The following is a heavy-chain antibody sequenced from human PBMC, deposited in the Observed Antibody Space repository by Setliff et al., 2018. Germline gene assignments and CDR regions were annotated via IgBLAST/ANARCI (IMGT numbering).Heavy chain of an antibody. V-gene: IGHV4-4*07. Sequence: SETLSLTCTVPGGSISSYYWSWIRQPAGKGLEWIGHIYIGGSANYNPSLKSRVTMSIDTSKNQFSLKLNSVTAADMAVYYCAREQWLDPPGFYYMDVWAKGTTVTVSS. CDR2: IYIGGSA. CDR1: GGSISSYY. CDR3: AREQWLDPPGFYYMDV. J-gene: IGHJ6*03. D-gene: IGHD6-19*01.